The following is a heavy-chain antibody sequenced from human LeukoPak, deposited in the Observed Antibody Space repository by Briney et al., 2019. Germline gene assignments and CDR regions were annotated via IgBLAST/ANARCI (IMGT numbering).Heavy chain of an antibody. V-gene: IGHV3-74*01. J-gene: IGHJ6*02. D-gene: IGHD2-8*01. Sequence: PGGSLRLSCAGSGFTFSSYWMHWVRQAPGKGLVWVSRISGDGSSTTYADSVKGRFTISRDNAKNTLYLQMNSLRVEDTAVYYCSLYVKAHYGIDVWGQGTTVTVSS. CDR1: GFTFSSYW. CDR2: ISGDGSST. CDR3: SLYVKAHYGIDV.